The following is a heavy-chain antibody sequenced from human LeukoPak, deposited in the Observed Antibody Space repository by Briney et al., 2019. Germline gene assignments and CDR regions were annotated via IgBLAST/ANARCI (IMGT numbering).Heavy chain of an antibody. CDR1: GFTFRSHG. Sequence: GGSLRLSCAASGFTFRSHGMHWVRQAPGKGLEWVAVISYDGSKTYYADSVKGRFTISRDNSKNTLYLQMDSLRAEDTAVYYCARDRRCSSTSCYYFDYWGQGTLVTVSS. CDR2: ISYDGSKT. V-gene: IGHV3-30*03. D-gene: IGHD2-2*01. CDR3: ARDRRCSSTSCYYFDY. J-gene: IGHJ4*02.